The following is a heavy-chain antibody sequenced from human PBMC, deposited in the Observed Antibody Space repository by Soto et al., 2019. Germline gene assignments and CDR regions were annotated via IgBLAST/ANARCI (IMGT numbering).Heavy chain of an antibody. J-gene: IGHJ4*02. Sequence: EVQLLESGGGLVQPGGSLRLSCAASGFTFSSYAMSWVRQAPGKGLEWVSAISGSGGSTYYADSVKGRFTISRDNSTNTLYLQLNSLRAEDTAVYYCAKGAYSSSWGGDYLGQGTLVTVSS. CDR2: ISGSGGST. D-gene: IGHD6-13*01. CDR3: AKGAYSSSWGGDY. CDR1: GFTFSSYA. V-gene: IGHV3-23*01.